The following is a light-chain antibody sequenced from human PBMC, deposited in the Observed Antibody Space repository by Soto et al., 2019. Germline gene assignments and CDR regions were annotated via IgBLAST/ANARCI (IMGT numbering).Light chain of an antibody. CDR2: EGS. V-gene: IGLV2-23*01. J-gene: IGLJ1*01. CDR3: CSYAGSSTYV. CDR1: SSDVGSYSL. Sequence: QSVLTQPASVSGSPGQSITISCTGASSDVGSYSLVSWYQQHPGQAPKVIIYEGSKRPSGVSNRFSASKSGNTASLTISGLQAEDEADYYCCSYAGSSTYVFGTGTKVT.